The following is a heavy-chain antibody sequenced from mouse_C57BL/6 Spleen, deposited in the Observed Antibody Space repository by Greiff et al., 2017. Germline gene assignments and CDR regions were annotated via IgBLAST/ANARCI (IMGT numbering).Heavy chain of an antibody. CDR2: IWGVGST. Sequence: VNVVESGPGLVAPSQSLSITCTVSGFSLTSYGVDWVRQSPGKGLEWLGVIWGVGSTNYNSALKSRLSISKDNSKSQVFLKMNSLQTDDTAMYYCASGYDYYAMDYWGQGTSVTVSS. J-gene: IGHJ4*01. V-gene: IGHV2-6*01. CDR1: GFSLTSYG. CDR3: ASGYDYYAMDY.